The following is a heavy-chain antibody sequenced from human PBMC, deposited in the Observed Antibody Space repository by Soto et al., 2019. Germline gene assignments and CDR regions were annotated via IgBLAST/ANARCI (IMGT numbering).Heavy chain of an antibody. CDR1: GGTFNSYS. CDR3: AKRSTMTAGTGFEH. Sequence: QVQLEQSWPEVKRPGASVPVSCKASGGTFNSYSVNWVRQVPGPGLEWIGGVIPLSNTSNYALKFKGRVTITADKSTSTVYMALSSLISADTAVYFCAKRSTMTAGTGFEHWAQRTLVTV. J-gene: IGHJ5*02. D-gene: IGHD4-17*01. CDR2: VIPLSNTS. V-gene: IGHV1-69*06.